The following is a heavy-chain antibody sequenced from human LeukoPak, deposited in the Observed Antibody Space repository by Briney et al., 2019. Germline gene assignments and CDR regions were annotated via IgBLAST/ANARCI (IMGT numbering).Heavy chain of an antibody. D-gene: IGHD3-10*01. CDR2: ISAYNGNT. J-gene: IGHJ4*02. Sequence: ASVKVSCKASGYTFTSYGISWVRQAPGQGLEWRGWISAYNGNTNYAQKLQGRVTMTTDTSTSTAYMELRSLRSDDTAVYYCARARWAMVRGVSPVDYWGQGTLVTVSS. V-gene: IGHV1-18*01. CDR3: ARARWAMVRGVSPVDY. CDR1: GYTFTSYG.